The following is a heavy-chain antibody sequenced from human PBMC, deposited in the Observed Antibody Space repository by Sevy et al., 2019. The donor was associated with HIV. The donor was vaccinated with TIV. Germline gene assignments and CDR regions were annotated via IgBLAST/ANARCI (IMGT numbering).Heavy chain of an antibody. CDR2: ISSSSSTI. D-gene: IGHD1-26*01. V-gene: IGHV3-48*02. Sequence: GGSLRLSCAASGFTFSSYSMNWVRQAPGKGLEWVSYISSSSSTIYYADSVKGRFTISRDNAKNSLYLQMNSLRDEDTAVYYCARDSYRKWEQGGWFDPWGQGTLVTVSS. CDR3: ARDSYRKWEQGGWFDP. J-gene: IGHJ5*02. CDR1: GFTFSSYS.